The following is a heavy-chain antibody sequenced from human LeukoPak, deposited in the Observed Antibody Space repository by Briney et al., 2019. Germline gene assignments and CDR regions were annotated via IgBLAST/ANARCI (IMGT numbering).Heavy chain of an antibody. J-gene: IGHJ3*02. V-gene: IGHV4-34*01. D-gene: IGHD3-9*01. CDR1: GGSFSGYY. CDR3: AIGRNVLRYNYAFDI. CDR2: INHSGST. Sequence: PSETLSLTXAVYGGSFSGYYWSWICQPPGKGLEWIGEINHSGSTNYNPSLKSRVTISVDTSKNQFSLKLSSVTAADTAVYYCAIGRNVLRYNYAFDIWGQGTMVTVSS.